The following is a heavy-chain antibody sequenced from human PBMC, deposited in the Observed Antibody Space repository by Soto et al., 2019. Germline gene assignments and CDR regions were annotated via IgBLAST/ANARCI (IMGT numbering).Heavy chain of an antibody. Sequence: QVQLVESGGGVVQPGRSLRLSCAASGFTFSSYGMHWVRQAPGKGLEWVAVIWFDGSNKYYADSVKGRFTISRDNSKNTLYLQMNSLRAEDTAVYYCARDKGGRYYAFDYWGQGTLVTVSS. CDR3: ARDKGGRYYAFDY. D-gene: IGHD1-26*01. CDR1: GFTFSSYG. J-gene: IGHJ4*02. V-gene: IGHV3-33*01. CDR2: IWFDGSNK.